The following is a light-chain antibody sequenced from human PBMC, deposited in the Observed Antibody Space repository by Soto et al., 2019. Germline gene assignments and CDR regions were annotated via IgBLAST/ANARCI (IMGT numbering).Light chain of an antibody. CDR2: EGS. V-gene: IGLV2-23*03. CDR1: SSDVGSYNL. CDR3: CSYAGSRAFVV. J-gene: IGLJ2*01. Sequence: QSALTQPASVSGSPGQSITISCTGTSSDVGSYNLVSWYQQHPGKAPQLMIYEGSKRPSGVSNRFSGSKSGNTASLTISGLQAEDEADYYSCSYAGSRAFVVFGGGPKPPS.